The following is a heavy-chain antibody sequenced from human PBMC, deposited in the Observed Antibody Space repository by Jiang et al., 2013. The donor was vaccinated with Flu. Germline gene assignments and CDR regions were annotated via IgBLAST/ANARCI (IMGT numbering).Heavy chain of an antibody. CDR2: IYPDDSDT. CDR3: ARHRGRMATIGYHLDY. D-gene: IGHD5-24*01. J-gene: IGHJ4*02. CDR1: GDSFTKNW. V-gene: IGHV5-51*01. Sequence: GAEVKKPGESPKISCKGSGDSFTKNWIGWVRQMPGKGLEWMGIIYPDDSDTRYSPSFQGQVTISADKSITTAYLQWSSLKASDTAMYYCARHRGRMATIGYHLDYWGQGTLVNVSS.